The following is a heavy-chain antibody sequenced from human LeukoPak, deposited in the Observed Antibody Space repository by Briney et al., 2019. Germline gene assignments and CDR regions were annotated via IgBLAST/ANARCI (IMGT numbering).Heavy chain of an antibody. CDR1: GGSISSSSYY. Sequence: PSETLSLTCTVSGGSISSSSYYWGWIRQPPGKGLEWIGSIYYSGSTYYNPSLKSRVTISVDTSKNQFSLKLSSVTAADTAVYYCARCPDYYYYMDVWGKGTTVTVSS. V-gene: IGHV4-39*01. D-gene: IGHD5/OR15-5a*01. J-gene: IGHJ6*03. CDR3: ARCPDYYYYMDV. CDR2: IYYSGST.